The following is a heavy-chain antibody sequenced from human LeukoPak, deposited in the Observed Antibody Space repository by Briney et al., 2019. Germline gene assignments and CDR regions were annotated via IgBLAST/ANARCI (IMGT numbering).Heavy chain of an antibody. V-gene: IGHV4-34*12. D-gene: IGHD3-10*01. Sequence: SETLSLTCAVYGGSFSGYYWSWIRQPPGKGLEWIGESFHTGSANYNPSLKSRASISVDKSTNQFSLTLTSVTAADTAIYSCASRKAGYGSGTSFDYWGRGTLVTVSS. J-gene: IGHJ4*01. CDR3: ASRKAGYGSGTSFDY. CDR2: SFHTGSA. CDR1: GGSFSGYY.